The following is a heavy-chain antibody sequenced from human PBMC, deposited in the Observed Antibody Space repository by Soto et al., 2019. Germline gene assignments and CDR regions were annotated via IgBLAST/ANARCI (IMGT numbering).Heavy chain of an antibody. CDR1: GFTFSNAW. Sequence: GGSLRLSCAASGFTFSNAWMNWVRQAPGKGLEWVGRIKSKTDGGTTDYAAPVKGRFTISRDDSKNTLYLQMNSLKTEDTAVYYCSTVGSGSYYVDWFDPRGQGTPVTVSS. CDR3: STVGSGSYYVDWFDP. V-gene: IGHV3-15*07. CDR2: IKSKTDGGTT. D-gene: IGHD1-26*01. J-gene: IGHJ5*02.